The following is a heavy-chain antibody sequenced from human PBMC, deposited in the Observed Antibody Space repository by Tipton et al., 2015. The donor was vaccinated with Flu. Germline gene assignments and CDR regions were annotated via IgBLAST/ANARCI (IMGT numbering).Heavy chain of an antibody. CDR3: ARDDGDYGSESYHYFYGMDV. CDR2: IYTSGST. Sequence: TLSLTCAVYGGSFSGYYWSWIRQPAGKGLEWIGRIYTSGSTNYNPSLKTRVTISVDTSKNQFSLKLSSVTAADTAVYYCARDDGDYGSESYHYFYGMDVWGQGTTVTVSS. J-gene: IGHJ6*02. V-gene: IGHV4-4*07. CDR1: GGSFSGYY. D-gene: IGHD3-10*01.